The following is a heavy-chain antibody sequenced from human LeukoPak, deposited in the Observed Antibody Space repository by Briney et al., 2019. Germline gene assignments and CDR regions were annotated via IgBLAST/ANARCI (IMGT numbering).Heavy chain of an antibody. CDR1: GFTFSSYA. CDR3: AKAGVCDRNSICYFDY. CDR2: ISGSGGST. D-gene: IGHD4-23*01. Sequence: PGGSLRLSCAASGFTFSSYAMSWVRQAPGKGLEWVSAISGSGGSTYYADSVKGRFTISRDNSKNTLYLQMNSLRAEDTAVYYCAKAGVCDRNSICYFDYWGQGTLVTVSS. J-gene: IGHJ4*02. V-gene: IGHV3-23*01.